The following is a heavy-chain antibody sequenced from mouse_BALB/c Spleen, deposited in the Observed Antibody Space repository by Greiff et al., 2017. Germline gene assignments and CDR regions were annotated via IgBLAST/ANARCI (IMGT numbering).Heavy chain of an antibody. J-gene: IGHJ2*01. V-gene: IGHV5-17*02. Sequence: DVKLQESGGGLVQPGGSRKLSCAASGFTFSSFGMHWVRQAPEKGLEWVAYISSGSSTIYYADTVKGRFTISRDNPKNTLFLQMTSLRSEDTAMYYCERVGYYGSSYYFDYWGQGTTLTVSS. CDR3: ERVGYYGSSYYFDY. D-gene: IGHD1-1*01. CDR2: ISSGSSTI. CDR1: GFTFSSFG.